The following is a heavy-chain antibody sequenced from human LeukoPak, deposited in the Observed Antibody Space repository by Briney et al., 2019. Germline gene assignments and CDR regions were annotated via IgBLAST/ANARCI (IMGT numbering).Heavy chain of an antibody. Sequence: PSQTLSLTCTVSGGSISSGDYYWSWIRQPAGKGLEWIGRIYTSGSTNYNPSLKSRVTISVDTSKNQFSLKLSSVTAADTAVYYCARAYDYVWGSYRLWGQGTLVTVSS. CDR1: GGSISSGDYY. CDR2: IYTSGST. D-gene: IGHD3-16*02. J-gene: IGHJ4*02. V-gene: IGHV4-61*02. CDR3: ARAYDYVWGSYRL.